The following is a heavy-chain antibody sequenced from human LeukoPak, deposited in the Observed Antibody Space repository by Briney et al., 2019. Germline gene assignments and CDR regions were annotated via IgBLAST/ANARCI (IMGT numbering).Heavy chain of an antibody. J-gene: IGHJ6*03. D-gene: IGHD1-26*01. CDR1: GGSFSGYY. V-gene: IGHV4-34*01. CDR3: ERRSYFYYYYLYMDV. CDR2: INHSGST. Sequence: SETLSLTCAVYGGSFSGYYWSGIRQPPREGRECSLEINHSGSTNYNPSLKSRVTISVETSKNQFSLKLSSLTAAETAVYLCERRSYFYYYYLYMDVWGEGTTVTVSS.